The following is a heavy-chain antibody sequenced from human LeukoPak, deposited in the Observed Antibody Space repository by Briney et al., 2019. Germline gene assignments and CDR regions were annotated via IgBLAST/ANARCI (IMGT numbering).Heavy chain of an antibody. CDR1: GFTFSRFG. Sequence: GGSLRLSCEASGFTFSRFGMHWVRQAPGKGLEWVAVIWYDGSNQDYADSVKGRFTISRDNSKNTLYLQVSSLRAEDTAVYYCERDRWYDGSGCIAAFDYWGQGTLVTVS. J-gene: IGHJ4*02. V-gene: IGHV3-33*01. D-gene: IGHD3-22*01. CDR3: ERDRWYDGSGCIAAFDY. CDR2: IWYDGSNQ.